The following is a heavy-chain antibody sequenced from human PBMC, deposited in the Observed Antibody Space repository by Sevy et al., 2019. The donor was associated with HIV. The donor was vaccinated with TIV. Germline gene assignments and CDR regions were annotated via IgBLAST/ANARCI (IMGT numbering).Heavy chain of an antibody. D-gene: IGHD2-8*02. CDR1: GFSFSNYA. J-gene: IGHJ6*02. CDR2: LIGGCSRT. Sequence: GGSLRLSCAASGFSFSNYAMSWVRQAPGKGLEWVSTLIGGCSRTYYADSVTGRFTISRVNSRNTLYLQMNSLRAEDTAVYYCPKRSVQSGFSGGGATYGWDVCGQGTTVTVSS. V-gene: IGHV3-23*01. CDR3: PKRSVQSGFSGGGATYGWDV.